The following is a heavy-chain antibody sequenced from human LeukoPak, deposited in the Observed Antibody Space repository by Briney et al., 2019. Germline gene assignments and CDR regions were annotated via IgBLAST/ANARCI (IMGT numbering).Heavy chain of an antibody. V-gene: IGHV3-23*01. Sequence: GGSLRLSCAASGFTFSSYAMSWVRQAPGKGLEWVSAISGSGGSTYYADSVKGRFTISRDNSKNTLYLQMNSLRAEDTAVYYCAKPSGVWGPAAIDHFDYWGQGTLVTVSS. CDR2: ISGSGGST. D-gene: IGHD2-2*02. CDR3: AKPSGVWGPAAIDHFDY. J-gene: IGHJ4*02. CDR1: GFTFSSYA.